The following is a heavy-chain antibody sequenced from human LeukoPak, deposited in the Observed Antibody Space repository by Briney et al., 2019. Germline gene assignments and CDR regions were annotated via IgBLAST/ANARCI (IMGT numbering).Heavy chain of an antibody. J-gene: IGHJ4*02. CDR1: GYTFTGYY. CDR3: ARGPEMGYELGIDY. V-gene: IGHV1-2*02. Sequence: GASVKVSCKASGYTFTGYYMHWVRQAPGQGLEWMGWINPNSGGTNYAQKFQGRVTMTRDTSISTAYMELSRLRSDDTAVYYCARGPEMGYELGIDYWGQGTLVTVSS. CDR2: INPNSGGT. D-gene: IGHD5-24*01.